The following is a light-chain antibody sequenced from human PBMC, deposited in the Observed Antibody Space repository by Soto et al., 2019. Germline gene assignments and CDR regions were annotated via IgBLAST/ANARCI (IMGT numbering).Light chain of an antibody. Sequence: EIDMTQAPSSLSASVGDSVTISCRGGQDVVHYLNWYQRKQGKAHKXLIYKASNLESGVPSRFSGSGSGTELTITISSLQSDDFATYYCQQYNSYPVTFGGGTKVDIK. J-gene: IGKJ4*01. CDR1: QDVVHY. CDR3: QQYNSYPVT. V-gene: IGKV1-5*03. CDR2: KAS.